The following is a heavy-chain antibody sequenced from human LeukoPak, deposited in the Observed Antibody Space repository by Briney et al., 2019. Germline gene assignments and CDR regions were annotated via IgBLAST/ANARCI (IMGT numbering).Heavy chain of an antibody. CDR2: IYSGGST. V-gene: IGHV3-53*01. CDR3: ARGRWYEGSYYFDY. Sequence: GGSLRLSCEASGFTVSSNYMSWVRQAPGKGLEWVSVIYSGGSTYYADSVKGRFTISRDNSKNTLYLQMNSLRAEDTAVYYCARGRWYEGSYYFDYWGQGTLVTVSS. D-gene: IGHD2-15*01. CDR1: GFTVSSNY. J-gene: IGHJ4*02.